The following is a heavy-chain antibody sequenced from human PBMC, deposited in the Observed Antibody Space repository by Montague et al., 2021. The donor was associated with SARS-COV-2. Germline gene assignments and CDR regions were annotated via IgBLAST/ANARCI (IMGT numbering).Heavy chain of an antibody. CDR3: ARRLNYDILTGGALQYYYGMDV. CDR2: IYYSGST. Sequence: SETLSLTCTVSGGSISSSSYYWGWIRQPPGKGLEWIGCIYYSGSTYYNPSLKSRVTISVDTSKNQFSLKLSSATAADTAVYYCARRLNYDILTGGALQYYYGMDVWGQGTTVTVSS. J-gene: IGHJ6*02. V-gene: IGHV4-39*01. D-gene: IGHD3-9*01. CDR1: GGSISSSSYY.